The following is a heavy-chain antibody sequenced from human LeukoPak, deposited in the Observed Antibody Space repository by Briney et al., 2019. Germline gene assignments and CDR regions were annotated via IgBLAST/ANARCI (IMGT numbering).Heavy chain of an antibody. V-gene: IGHV4-61*01. D-gene: IGHD3/OR15-3a*01. CDR1: GGSVSSSSYY. CDR3: ARDGPSYGMDV. Sequence: PSETLSLTCTVSGGSVSSSSYYWGWIRQPPGKGLEWIGYIYYSGSTNYNPSLKSRVTISVDTSKNQFSLKLSSVTAADTAVYYCARDGPSYGMDVWGQGTTATVSS. CDR2: IYYSGST. J-gene: IGHJ6*02.